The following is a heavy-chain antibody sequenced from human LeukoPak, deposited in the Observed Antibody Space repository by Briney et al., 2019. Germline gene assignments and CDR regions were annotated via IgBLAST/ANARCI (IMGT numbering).Heavy chain of an antibody. CDR2: IYYSGST. D-gene: IGHD2-21*02. CDR1: GGSISSGGYY. J-gene: IGHJ6*02. V-gene: IGHV4-31*03. CDR3: ARRAYCGGDCQSGVYYYYGMDV. Sequence: SETLSLTCTVSGGSISSGGYYWSWIRQHPGKGLEWIGYIYYSGSTYYNPSLKSRVTISVDTSKNQFSLKLSSVTAADTAVYYCARRAYCGGDCQSGVYYYYGMDVWGQGTTVTVSS.